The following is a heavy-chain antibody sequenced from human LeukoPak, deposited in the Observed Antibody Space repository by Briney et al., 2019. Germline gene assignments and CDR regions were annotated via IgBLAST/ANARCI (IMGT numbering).Heavy chain of an antibody. CDR3: GGSTEQLVRGAFDI. Sequence: KPSQTLSLTCTVSGGSISSGNYYWSWIRQPAGKGLEWIGRMYTSGSTNYNPSLKSRVTISVDTSKNQFSLKLSSVTAADTAVYYCGGSTEQLVRGAFDIWGQGTMVTVSS. V-gene: IGHV4-61*02. D-gene: IGHD6-6*01. CDR2: MYTSGST. CDR1: GGSISSGNYY. J-gene: IGHJ3*02.